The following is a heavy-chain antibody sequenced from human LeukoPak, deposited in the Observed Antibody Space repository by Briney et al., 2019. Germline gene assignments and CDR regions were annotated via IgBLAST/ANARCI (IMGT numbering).Heavy chain of an antibody. CDR3: ARGYFDSGHSSNPFDY. J-gene: IGHJ4*02. CDR1: GDSISGYY. V-gene: IGHV4-4*09. CDR2: IHCSGST. Sequence: PSETLSLTCTVSGDSISGYYWSWIRQTPGKGLEWIACIHCSGSTIYNPSLKSRVTISVDTSKNQFSLRLTSVTAADTAVYFCARGYFDSGHSSNPFDYWGQGALVTVSS. D-gene: IGHD3-22*01.